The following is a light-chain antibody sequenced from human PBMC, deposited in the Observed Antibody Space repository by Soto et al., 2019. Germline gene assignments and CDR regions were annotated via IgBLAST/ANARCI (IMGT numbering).Light chain of an antibody. V-gene: IGKV1-33*01. CDR1: RDIGNY. Sequence: DIQMTQSPSPLSASVGDRVTISCQASRDIGNYLNWYQQRPGKAPKLLIYHASTLEAGVPPRFSGSGSGTDCTFTISSLQPEEVATYFCQQYDNLPFTFGPGTKVDLK. J-gene: IGKJ3*01. CDR3: QQYDNLPFT. CDR2: HAS.